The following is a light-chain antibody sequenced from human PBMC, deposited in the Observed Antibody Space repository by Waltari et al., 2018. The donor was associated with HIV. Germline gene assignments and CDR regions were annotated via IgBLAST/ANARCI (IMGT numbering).Light chain of an antibody. V-gene: IGKV3-15*01. CDR3: QQYNNWPQT. CDR1: QSVNSN. J-gene: IGKJ1*01. Sequence: EIVMTHSPATLSVSPGERATLSCRASQSVNSNLAWYQQKPGQAPRLLIYGASTRATGITARFSGSVSGTEFTLTISSLQPEDFAVYYCQQYNNWPQTFGQGTKVEIK. CDR2: GAS.